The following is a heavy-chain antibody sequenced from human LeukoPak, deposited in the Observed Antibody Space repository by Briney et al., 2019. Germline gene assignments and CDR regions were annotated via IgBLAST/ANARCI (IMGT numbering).Heavy chain of an antibody. V-gene: IGHV3-23*01. J-gene: IGHJ4*02. D-gene: IGHD3-3*02. CDR1: GFTFSSNW. Sequence: GGSLRLSCAASGFTFSSNWMSWVRQAPGKGLEWVSAISGSGGSTYYADSVKGRFTISRDNSKNTLYLQMNSLRAEDTAVYYCAKTVHFWSGYLGDYWGQGTLVTVSS. CDR3: AKTVHFWSGYLGDY. CDR2: ISGSGGST.